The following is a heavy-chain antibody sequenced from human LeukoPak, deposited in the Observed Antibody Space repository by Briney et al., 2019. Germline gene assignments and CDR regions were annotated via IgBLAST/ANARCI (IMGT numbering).Heavy chain of an antibody. J-gene: IGHJ4*02. CDR2: IYYSGST. D-gene: IGHD1-26*01. CDR1: GGSISSSSYY. Sequence: SETLSLTCTVSGGSISSSSYYWGWIRQPPGKGLEWIGSIYYSGSTYYNPSLKSRVTISVDTSKNQFSLKLSSVTAADTAVYYCARMGEWELRYYFDYWGQGTLVTVSS. V-gene: IGHV4-39*07. CDR3: ARMGEWELRYYFDY.